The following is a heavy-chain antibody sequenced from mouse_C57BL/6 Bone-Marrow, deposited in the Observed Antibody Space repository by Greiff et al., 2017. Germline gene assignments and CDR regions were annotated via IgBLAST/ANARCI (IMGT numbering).Heavy chain of an antibody. D-gene: IGHD1-1*02. V-gene: IGHV5-6*01. CDR3: ARLYYSSAY. J-gene: IGHJ3*01. Sequence: EVNVVESGGDLVKPGGSLKLSCAASGFTFSSYGMSWVRQTPDKRLEWVATISSGGSYTYYPDSVKGRFTISRDNAKNTLYLQMSSLKSEDTAMYYCARLYYSSAYWGQGTLVTVSA. CDR2: ISSGGSYT. CDR1: GFTFSSYG.